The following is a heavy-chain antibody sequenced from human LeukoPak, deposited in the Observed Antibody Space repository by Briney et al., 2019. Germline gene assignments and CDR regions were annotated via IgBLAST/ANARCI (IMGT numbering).Heavy chain of an antibody. D-gene: IGHD2-2*01. Sequence: SETLSLTCTVSGGSTSSYYWSWIRQPPGKGLEWIGYIYYSGSTNYNPSLKSRVTISVDTSKNQFSLKLSSVTAADTAVYYCARDSCSSTSRPSTQLWLPWFDPWGQGTLVTVSS. CDR1: GGSTSSYY. J-gene: IGHJ5*02. CDR3: ARDSCSSTSRPSTQLWLPWFDP. V-gene: IGHV4-59*01. CDR2: IYYSGST.